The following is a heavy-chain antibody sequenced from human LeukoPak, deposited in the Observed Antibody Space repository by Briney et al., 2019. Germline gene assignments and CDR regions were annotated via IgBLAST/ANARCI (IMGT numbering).Heavy chain of an antibody. Sequence: ASVKVSCKASGYTFTSYYMHWVRQAPGQGLEWMGIINPSGGSTSYAQKFQGRVTMTRDMSTSTVYMELSSLRSEDTAVHYCARDDYGDRQAFDIWGQGTMVTVSS. V-gene: IGHV1-46*01. D-gene: IGHD4-17*01. CDR3: ARDDYGDRQAFDI. J-gene: IGHJ3*02. CDR1: GYTFTSYY. CDR2: INPSGGST.